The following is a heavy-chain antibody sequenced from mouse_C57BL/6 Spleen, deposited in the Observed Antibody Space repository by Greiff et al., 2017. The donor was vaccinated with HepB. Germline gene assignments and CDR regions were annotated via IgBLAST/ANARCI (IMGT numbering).Heavy chain of an antibody. CDR1: GYTFTSYW. J-gene: IGHJ2*01. Sequence: VQLQQPGTELVKPGASVKLSCKASGYTFTSYWMHWVKQRPGQGLEWIGNINPSNGGTNYNEKFKSKATLTVDTSSSTAYMQLSSLTSEDSAVYYCARNPTMVTTGYYFDYWGQGTTLTVSS. CDR3: ARNPTMVTTGYYFDY. D-gene: IGHD2-9*01. CDR2: INPSNGGT. V-gene: IGHV1-53*01.